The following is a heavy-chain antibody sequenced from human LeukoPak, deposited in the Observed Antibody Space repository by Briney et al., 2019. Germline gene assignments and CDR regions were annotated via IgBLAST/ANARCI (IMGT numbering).Heavy chain of an antibody. CDR3: ARVTVAAGAVDY. D-gene: IGHD1-20*01. CDR1: GYTFTGYY. Sequence: ASVKVSCKASGYTFTGYYMHWVRQAPGQGLEWMGWINPNSGGTNYAQKFQGRVTMTRDTSISTAYMELSRLRSDDTAVYYCARVTVAAGAVDYWGQGTLVTVSS. J-gene: IGHJ4*02. CDR2: INPNSGGT. V-gene: IGHV1-2*02.